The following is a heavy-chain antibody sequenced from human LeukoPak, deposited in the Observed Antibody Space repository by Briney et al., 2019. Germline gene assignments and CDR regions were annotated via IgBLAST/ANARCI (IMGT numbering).Heavy chain of an antibody. CDR2: ISSSGSTI. CDR1: GFTFSSYE. V-gene: IGHV3-48*03. CDR3: ARRGGITMVRGVIEYYYYYMDV. D-gene: IGHD3-10*01. J-gene: IGHJ6*03. Sequence: GGSLRLSCAASGFTFSSYEMNWVRQAPGKGLEWVSYISSSGSTIYYADSVKGRFTISRDNAKNSLYLQMNSLRAEDTAVYYCARRGGITMVRGVIEYYYYYMDVWGKGTTVTISS.